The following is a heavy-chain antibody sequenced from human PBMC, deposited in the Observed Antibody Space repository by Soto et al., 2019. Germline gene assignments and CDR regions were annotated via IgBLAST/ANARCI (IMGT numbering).Heavy chain of an antibody. D-gene: IGHD4-4*01. CDR2: IYPGDSET. CDR1: GYNFATSW. CDR3: ARHLNSCRGKNYVYGMDV. Sequence: GESLKISCKGSGYNFATSWIGWVRQMPGKGLESMGIIYPGDSETKYSASFQGQVTISADRSITTAYLQWSSLKASDTAIYYCARHLNSCRGKNYVYGMDVWGQGTTVTVSS. V-gene: IGHV5-51*01. J-gene: IGHJ6*02.